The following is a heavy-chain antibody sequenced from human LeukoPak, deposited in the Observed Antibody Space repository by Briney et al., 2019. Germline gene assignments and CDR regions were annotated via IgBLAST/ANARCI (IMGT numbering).Heavy chain of an antibody. CDR2: INSDGTAT. Sequence: GGSLRLSCAASGFTFSSYYMHWVRQVPGKGLVWVSRINSDGTATTYADSVKGRFTISRDNAKNTVYLQMNSLRAEDTAVYYCARIPFWGQGTLVTVSS. V-gene: IGHV3-74*01. J-gene: IGHJ4*01. CDR1: GFTFSSYY. CDR3: ARIPF. D-gene: IGHD2-21*01.